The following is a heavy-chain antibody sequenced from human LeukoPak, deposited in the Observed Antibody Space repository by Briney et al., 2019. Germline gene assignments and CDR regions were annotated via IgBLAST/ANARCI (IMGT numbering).Heavy chain of an antibody. V-gene: IGHV5-51*01. CDR1: GYSFTSYW. J-gene: IGHJ3*02. D-gene: IGHD3-22*01. CDR3: ARLEVYYDSSGNDAFDI. Sequence: GESLKISCKGSGYSFTSYWIGWVRQMPGKGLEWMGIIYPDDSDTRYSPSFQGQVTISADKSISTAYLQWSSLKASDTAMYYCARLEVYYDSSGNDAFDIWGQGTMVTVSS. CDR2: IYPDDSDT.